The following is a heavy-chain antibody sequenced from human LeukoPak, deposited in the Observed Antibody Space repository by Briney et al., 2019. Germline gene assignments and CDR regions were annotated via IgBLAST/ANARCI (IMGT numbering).Heavy chain of an antibody. CDR3: ARERAMTTLIKSDAFDM. CDR2: IFYSGRT. CDR1: GGSMSGPYH. J-gene: IGHJ3*02. Sequence: SETLPLTCSVPGGSMSGPYHWTWIRQSPGKGLEWIGYIFYSGRTTFNPSLKSRVTMSVDTSKNQFSLKLSSATTADTAVYYCARERAMTTLIKSDAFDMWGQGTLVTVSS. V-gene: IGHV4-59*01. D-gene: IGHD4-11*01.